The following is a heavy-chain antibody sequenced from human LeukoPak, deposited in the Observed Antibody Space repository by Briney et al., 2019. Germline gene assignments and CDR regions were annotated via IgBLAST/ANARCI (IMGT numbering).Heavy chain of an antibody. D-gene: IGHD4-17*01. Sequence: GGSLRLSCTASGFTFGDYARSWFRQAPGKGLEWVGFIRSKAYGGTTEYAASVKGRFTISRDDSKSIAYLQMNSLKTEDTAVYYCTSYGDYVWGQGTLVTVSS. CDR2: IRSKAYGGTT. CDR3: TSYGDYV. CDR1: GFTFGDYA. V-gene: IGHV3-49*03. J-gene: IGHJ4*02.